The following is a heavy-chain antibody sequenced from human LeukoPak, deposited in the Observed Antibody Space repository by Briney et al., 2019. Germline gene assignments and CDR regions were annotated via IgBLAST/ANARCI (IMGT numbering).Heavy chain of an antibody. CDR2: ISGSGGNI. V-gene: IGHV3-23*01. D-gene: IGHD3-3*01. CDR1: GFTFSSYA. Sequence: GGTLRLSCAASGFTFSSYAMSWVRQAPGKGLEWVSGISGSGGNIHYVDSVKGRFTISRDNSKNMLYLQMNSLRAEDTAVYYCAKTDRTGALGRFRMRSDAFDIWGQGTMVTVSS. J-gene: IGHJ3*02. CDR3: AKTDRTGALGRFRMRSDAFDI.